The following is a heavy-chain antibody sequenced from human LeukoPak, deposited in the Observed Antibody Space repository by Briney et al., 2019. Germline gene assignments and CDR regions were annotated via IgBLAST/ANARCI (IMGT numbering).Heavy chain of an antibody. CDR3: ARNFGGGDRSGPFY. V-gene: IGHV3-7*03. Sequence: GGSLRLSCAASGFFFSNYWMSWVRQAQGKGLEWVANINLDGNGRFYVDSVKGRFTISRDNNKKSVYLQMNSLRAEDTAFYYCARNFGGGDRSGPFYWGQGTLVTVSS. CDR1: GFFFSNYW. D-gene: IGHD3-22*01. J-gene: IGHJ4*02. CDR2: INLDGNGR.